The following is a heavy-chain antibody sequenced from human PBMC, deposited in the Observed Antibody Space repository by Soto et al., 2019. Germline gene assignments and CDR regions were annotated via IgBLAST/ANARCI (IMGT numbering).Heavy chain of an antibody. CDR3: ARDVSSYGCRSFDS. CDR1: GGSVRGYY. D-gene: IGHD5-18*01. Sequence: QVQLQESGPGLVKPSETLSLTCTVPGGSVRGYYWTWIRQPPGKGLGGIGYIYYTGRTKYNPYLKSRVAISVDTSEEQLSMKLSSVTAAATAVYYFARDVSSYGCRSFDSWGQGTLVTVSS. CDR2: IYYTGRT. J-gene: IGHJ4*02. V-gene: IGHV4-59*02.